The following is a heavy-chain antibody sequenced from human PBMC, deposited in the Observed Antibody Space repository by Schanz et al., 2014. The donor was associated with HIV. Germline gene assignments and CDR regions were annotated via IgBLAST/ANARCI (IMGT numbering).Heavy chain of an antibody. CDR3: ASTVYPYTGSSDYYYGMDV. CDR2: IWFDGSNK. Sequence: QVQLVESGGGVVQPGRSLRLSCAASGFTFSSYGMHWVRQVPGKGLEWVAVIWFDGSNKYYGDSVKGRFTIARDNSKNTLYLQMNSLRVEDTAVYYCASTVYPYTGSSDYYYGMDVWGQGTTVTVSS. J-gene: IGHJ6*02. CDR1: GFTFSSYG. D-gene: IGHD6-6*01. V-gene: IGHV3-33*01.